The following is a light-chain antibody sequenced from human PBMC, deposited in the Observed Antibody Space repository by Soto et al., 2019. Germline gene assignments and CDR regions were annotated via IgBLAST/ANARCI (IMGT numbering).Light chain of an antibody. CDR3: SSYAGSNNLYV. J-gene: IGLJ1*01. Sequence: QSVLTQPPSASGSPGQSVTISCTGTSSDVGAYNYVSWFKQHPGKAPKLLIYAVTKRPSGVPDRFSGSKSGNTASLTVSGLQAEDEADYYCSSYAGSNNLYVFGTGTKVTVL. CDR1: SSDVGAYNY. CDR2: AVT. V-gene: IGLV2-8*01.